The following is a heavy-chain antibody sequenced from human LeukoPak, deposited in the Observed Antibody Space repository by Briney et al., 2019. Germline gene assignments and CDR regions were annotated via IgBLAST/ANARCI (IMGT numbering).Heavy chain of an antibody. Sequence: ASVKVSCKAFGYTFTSNYMHWVRQAPGQGPEWMGVISPSGGSTTYAQKFQGRVTLTRDMSTSTDYLELGSLRSDDTAVYYCARDLVGHYYDSSGYYGGMDYWGQGTLVTVSS. CDR3: ARDLVGHYYDSSGYYGGMDY. CDR1: GYTFTSNY. J-gene: IGHJ4*02. D-gene: IGHD3-22*01. CDR2: ISPSGGST. V-gene: IGHV1-46*01.